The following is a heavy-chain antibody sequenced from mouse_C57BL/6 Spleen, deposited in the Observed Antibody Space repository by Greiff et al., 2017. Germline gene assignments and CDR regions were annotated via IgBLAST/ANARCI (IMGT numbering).Heavy chain of an antibody. V-gene: IGHV1-50*01. Sequence: QVQLQQSGAELVKPGASVKLSCKASGYTFTSYWMQWVKQRPGQGLEWIGEIDPSDSYTNYNQKLKGKATLTVDTSSSTAYMQLSSLTSEDSAVYYCAKFQRGAMDYWGQGTSVTVSS. CDR1: GYTFTSYW. CDR3: AKFQRGAMDY. J-gene: IGHJ4*01. CDR2: IDPSDSYT.